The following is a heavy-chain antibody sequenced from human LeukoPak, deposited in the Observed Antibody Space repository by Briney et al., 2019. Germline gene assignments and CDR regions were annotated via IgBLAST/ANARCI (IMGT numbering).Heavy chain of an antibody. D-gene: IGHD4-23*01. Sequence: ASVKVSCKGSGYTFTSYYMHWVGQAPGQGLEWMGIITPSCGSTISAQKSQGSVTMTSHTSTSTVSMELSSLRSEDTAVYYCAVSVVYGGNPLAFDYWGQGTLVTVSS. CDR1: GYTFTSYY. J-gene: IGHJ4*02. V-gene: IGHV1-46*01. CDR3: AVSVVYGGNPLAFDY. CDR2: ITPSCGST.